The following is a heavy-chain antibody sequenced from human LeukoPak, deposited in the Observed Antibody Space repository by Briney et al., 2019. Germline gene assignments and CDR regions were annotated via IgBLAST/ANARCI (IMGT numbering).Heavy chain of an antibody. CDR1: GYTFTSYG. J-gene: IGHJ6*04. CDR3: ARDGEYCSGGSCYDYYYYYGMDV. D-gene: IGHD2-15*01. CDR2: VSAYNGNT. Sequence: ASVKVSFKASGYTFTSYGISWVRQAPGQGLEWMGWVSAYNGNTNYAQKLQGRVTMTTDTSTSTAYMGLRSLRSDDTAVYYCARDGEYCSGGSCYDYYYYYGMDVWGKGTTVTVSS. V-gene: IGHV1-18*04.